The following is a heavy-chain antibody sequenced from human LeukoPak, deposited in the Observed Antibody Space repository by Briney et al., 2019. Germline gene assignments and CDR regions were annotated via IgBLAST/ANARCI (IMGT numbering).Heavy chain of an antibody. J-gene: IGHJ5*02. CDR3: AGSYDFWSGYYRGFDP. CDR2: VNPNSGNT. Sequence: ASVKVSCKASGYTFTSYDINWVRQATGQGLEWMGWVNPNSGNTGYAQKFQGRVTMTRNTSISTAYMELSSLRSEDTAVYYCAGSYDFWSGYYRGFDPWGQGTLVTVSS. CDR1: GYTFTSYD. D-gene: IGHD3-3*01. V-gene: IGHV1-8*01.